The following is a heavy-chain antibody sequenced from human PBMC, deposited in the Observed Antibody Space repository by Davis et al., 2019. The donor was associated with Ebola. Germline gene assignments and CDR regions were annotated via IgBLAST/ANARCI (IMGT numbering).Heavy chain of an antibody. Sequence: LKISCAASGFTFSSYSMNWVRQAPGKGLEWVSYISDSSTTIYYADSVKGRFTISRDNAKNSLYLQMNSLRAEDTAVYYCAREGPERAFDVWGQGTMVTV. V-gene: IGHV3-48*01. J-gene: IGHJ3*01. D-gene: IGHD1-1*01. CDR3: AREGPERAFDV. CDR2: ISDSSTTI. CDR1: GFTFSSYS.